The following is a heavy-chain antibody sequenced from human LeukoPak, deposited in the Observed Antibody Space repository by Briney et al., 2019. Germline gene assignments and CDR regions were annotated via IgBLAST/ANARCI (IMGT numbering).Heavy chain of an antibody. CDR3: ARNASSLGAGAFDI. Sequence: SHTLSLTCTVSGGSISSSSLYWDWIRQPPGKGLEWIGTVYYSGSTYYNPSLKSRVTISVATSKNQFSLKLSSVTAADTAVYYCARNASSLGAGAFDIWGQGTMVTVSS. CDR2: VYYSGST. CDR1: GGSISSSSLY. V-gene: IGHV4-39*01. D-gene: IGHD2-2*01. J-gene: IGHJ3*02.